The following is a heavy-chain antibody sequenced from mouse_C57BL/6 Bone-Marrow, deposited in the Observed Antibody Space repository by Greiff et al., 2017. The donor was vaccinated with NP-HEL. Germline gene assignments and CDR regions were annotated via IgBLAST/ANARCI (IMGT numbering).Heavy chain of an antibody. CDR3: RRGDYDEDYWYFDV. D-gene: IGHD2-4*01. J-gene: IGHJ1*03. V-gene: IGHV1-83*01. Sequence: VQLQQSGPELVKPGASVKMSCKASGYTFTDYYMHWVKQKPGKGLEWIGEIYPGSGNTYYNEKFKGKATLTADTSSSTAYMQLSSLTSEDSAVYFCARRGDYDEDYWYFDVWGTGTTVTVSS. CDR2: YPGSGNTY. CDR1: YTFTDYYM.